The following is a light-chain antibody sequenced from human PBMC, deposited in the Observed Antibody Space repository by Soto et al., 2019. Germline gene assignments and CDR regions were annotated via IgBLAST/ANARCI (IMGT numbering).Light chain of an antibody. J-gene: IGLJ2*01. Sequence: QPVLTQPPSASGTPGQTVTIPCSGSSSNIGGNFVSWYQHVPGTAPKVLIFMNNQRPSGVPDRFSGSKSGTSASLAISGLRSEDESDYYCAAWDDSLEGVLFGGGTKLTVL. CDR2: MNN. CDR1: SSNIGGNF. CDR3: AAWDDSLEGVL. V-gene: IGLV1-47*01.